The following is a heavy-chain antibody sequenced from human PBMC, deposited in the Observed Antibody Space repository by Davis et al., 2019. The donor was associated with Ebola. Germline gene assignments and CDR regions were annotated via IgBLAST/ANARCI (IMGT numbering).Heavy chain of an antibody. CDR3: ARVGGSYSY. D-gene: IGHD1-26*01. CDR2: IYYSGST. Sequence: PSETLSLTCTVSGGSISSSSYYWGWIRQPPGKGLEWIGSIYYSGSTYYNPSLKSRVTISVDTSKNQFSLKLSSVTAADTAVYYCARVGGSYSYWGQGTLVTVSS. V-gene: IGHV4-39*07. J-gene: IGHJ4*02. CDR1: GGSISSSSYY.